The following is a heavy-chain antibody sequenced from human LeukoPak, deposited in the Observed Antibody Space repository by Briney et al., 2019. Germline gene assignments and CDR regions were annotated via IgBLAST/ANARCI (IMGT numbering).Heavy chain of an antibody. CDR2: INGDGSDT. D-gene: IGHD1/OR15-1a*01. J-gene: IGHJ5*02. V-gene: IGHV3-74*01. Sequence: PGGSLRLSCAASGFTFSGYWMHWARQSPGKGLVWVSCINGDGSDTRYADSVKGRFTISRDNAKNTLYLQMNSLRVEDTAVYYCARVPRNKGFDPWGQGTLVTVSS. CDR3: ARVPRNKGFDP. CDR1: GFTFSGYW.